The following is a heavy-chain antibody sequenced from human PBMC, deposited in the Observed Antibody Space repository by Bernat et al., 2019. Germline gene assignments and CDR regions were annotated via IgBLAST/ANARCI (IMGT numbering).Heavy chain of an antibody. D-gene: IGHD6-13*01. V-gene: IGHV3-30*18. CDR1: GFTFSSYE. Sequence: VQLVESGGGLVQPGGSLRLSCAASGFTFSSYEMNWVRQAPGKGLEWVAVISNDGRNKYYADSVKDRLTISRDNSQNTLYLQMNSLRVEDTAVYYCAKERDSSNWYGGGFDYWGQGTLVTVSS. CDR3: AKERDSSNWYGGGFDY. J-gene: IGHJ4*02. CDR2: ISNDGRNK.